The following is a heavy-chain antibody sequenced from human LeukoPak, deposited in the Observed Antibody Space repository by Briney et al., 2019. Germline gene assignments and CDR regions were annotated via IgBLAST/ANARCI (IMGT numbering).Heavy chain of an antibody. CDR2: INPSGGST. J-gene: IGHJ3*02. CDR1: GYTFTSYY. D-gene: IGHD2-15*01. Sequence: ASVKVSCKASGYTFTSYYMHWVRQAPGQGLEWMGIINPSGGSTSYAQKFQGRVTLTTDTSISTAYMELSGLRSEDTAVYYCARELRRDDIWGQGTMVTVSS. V-gene: IGHV1-46*01. CDR3: ARELRRDDI.